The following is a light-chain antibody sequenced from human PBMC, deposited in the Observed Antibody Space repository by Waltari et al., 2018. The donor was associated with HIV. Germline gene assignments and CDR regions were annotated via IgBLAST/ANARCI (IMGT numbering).Light chain of an antibody. CDR3: QSADSSGTVV. CDR2: KDT. CDR1: ALPKQY. Sequence: SYELTQPPSVSVSPGQTARIPCSGDALPKQYAYWYQQKPGQAPVLVIYKDTERPSGIPERFSGSSSGTTVTLTISGVQAEDEADYYCQSADSSGTVVFGGETKLTVL. V-gene: IGLV3-25*03. J-gene: IGLJ2*01.